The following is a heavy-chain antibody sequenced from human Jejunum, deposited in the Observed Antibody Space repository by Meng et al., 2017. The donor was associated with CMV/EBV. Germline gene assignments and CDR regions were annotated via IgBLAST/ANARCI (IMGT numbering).Heavy chain of an antibody. Sequence: SGFSFSKPLLGWVRPAPRKGLGVVANIKQEGSQKFFVGSVKGRFTISRDNAKTSLYLQMNSLTAEDTALYYCAREESGDMPYAFNYWGQGTLVTVSS. CDR2: IKQEGSQK. CDR1: GFSFSKPL. D-gene: IGHD3-16*01. V-gene: IGHV3-7*01. CDR3: AREESGDMPYAFNY. J-gene: IGHJ4*02.